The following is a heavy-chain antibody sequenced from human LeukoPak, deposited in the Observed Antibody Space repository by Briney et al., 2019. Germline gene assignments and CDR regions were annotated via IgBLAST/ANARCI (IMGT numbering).Heavy chain of an antibody. J-gene: IGHJ6*02. Sequence: GGSLRLSCAASGFTFSSYWMSWVRQAPGKGLEWVANIKQDGSEKYYVDSVKGRFTISRDNAKNSLYLQMNSLRAEDTAVYYCAREASPPYYDFWSGYYRKELDYYYYGMDVWGQGTTVTVSS. D-gene: IGHD3-3*01. V-gene: IGHV3-7*03. CDR2: IKQDGSEK. CDR3: AREASPPYYDFWSGYYRKELDYYYYGMDV. CDR1: GFTFSSYW.